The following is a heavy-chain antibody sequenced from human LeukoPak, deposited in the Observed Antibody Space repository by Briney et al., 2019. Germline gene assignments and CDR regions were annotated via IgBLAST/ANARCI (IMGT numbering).Heavy chain of an antibody. CDR2: ISYDGSNK. J-gene: IGHJ6*02. V-gene: IGHV3-30-3*01. CDR3: ARGHYGLDV. CDR1: GFTFSSYA. Sequence: GGSLRLSCAASGFTFSSYAMHWVRQAPGKGLEWVAVISYDGSNKYYADSVKGRFTISRDNSKNTLYLQMNSLRAEDTAVYYCARGHYGLDVWGQGTTVTVSS.